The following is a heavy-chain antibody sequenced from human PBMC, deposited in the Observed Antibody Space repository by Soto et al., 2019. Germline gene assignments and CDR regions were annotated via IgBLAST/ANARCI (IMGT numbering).Heavy chain of an antibody. CDR2: VYYSGST. CDR1: GGSLTSYY. J-gene: IGHJ4*02. V-gene: IGHV4-59*01. D-gene: IGHD4-17*01. Sequence: SETLSLTCTVSGGSLTSYYWSWIRQPPGKGLEWIGYVYYSGSTNYNPSCKGRVTISVDTSKKQFSLKLRSVTAADTAVYYCARSDFGDPNPFDYWGQGALVTVSS. CDR3: ARSDFGDPNPFDY.